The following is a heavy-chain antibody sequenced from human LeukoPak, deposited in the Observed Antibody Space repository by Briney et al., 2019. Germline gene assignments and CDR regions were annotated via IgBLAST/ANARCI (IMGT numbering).Heavy chain of an antibody. CDR2: IYCRGST. D-gene: IGHD3-10*01. V-gene: IGHV4-31*03. J-gene: IGHJ4*02. CDR3: ARDVFGGGGYYFDY. CDR1: VDSISSGGYY. Sequence: PSQTLSLTCTLSVDSISSGGYYCRSIRQHPGEGLEWIGYIYCRGSTYYNPSFKSGVTISVDTSKKQFFLKLSSVTAGDTAVYYCARDVFGGGGYYFDYWGQGTLVTVSS.